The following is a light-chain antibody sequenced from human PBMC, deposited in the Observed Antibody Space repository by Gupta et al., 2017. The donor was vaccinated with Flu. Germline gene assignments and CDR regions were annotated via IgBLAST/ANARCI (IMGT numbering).Light chain of an antibody. CDR2: GQN. Sequence: LRSYYASWYQQKPGQAPVLVISGQNNRPSGIPDRFSGSSSGNTASLTITGAQAEDEADYYCTSRDRSGAPYVFGTGTTVTVL. V-gene: IGLV3-19*01. J-gene: IGLJ1*01. CDR3: TSRDRSGAPYV. CDR1: LRSYY.